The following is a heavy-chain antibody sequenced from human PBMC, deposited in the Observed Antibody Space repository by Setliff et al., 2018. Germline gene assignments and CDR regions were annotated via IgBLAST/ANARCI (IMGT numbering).Heavy chain of an antibody. Sequence: ESLRLSCAASAFTFKNYWMSWVRQAPGKGLEWVANIKGDGSEKFYLDSVKGRFTISRDNAKNSLYLQMNSLRAEDTAVYYCARDRISRYYDSGAHAFDIWGQGTMVTVSS. CDR3: ARDRISRYYDSGAHAFDI. V-gene: IGHV3-7*03. CDR2: IKGDGSEK. D-gene: IGHD3-22*01. J-gene: IGHJ3*02. CDR1: AFTFKNYW.